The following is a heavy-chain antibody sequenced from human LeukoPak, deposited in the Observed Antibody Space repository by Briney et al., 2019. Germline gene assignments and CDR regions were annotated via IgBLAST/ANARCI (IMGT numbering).Heavy chain of an antibody. CDR1: GGTFSSYA. D-gene: IGHD6-19*01. CDR3: ARIRYGGSGWIFDY. J-gene: IGHJ4*02. CDR2: IIPILGIA. V-gene: IGHV1-69*04. Sequence: VKVSCKASGGTFSSYAISWVRQAPGQGLEWMGRIIPILGIANYAQKFQGRVTITADKSTSTAYMELSSLRSEDTAVYYCARIRYGGSGWIFDYWGQGTLVTVSS.